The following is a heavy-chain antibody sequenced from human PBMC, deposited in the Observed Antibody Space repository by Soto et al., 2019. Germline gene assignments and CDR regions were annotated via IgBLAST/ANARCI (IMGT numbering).Heavy chain of an antibody. D-gene: IGHD3-16*01. V-gene: IGHV4-31*03. J-gene: IGHJ6*02. CDR3: ARGGYYYYYGMDV. Sequence: QVQLQESGPGLVKPSQTLSLTCTVSVGSISSGGYYWSWIRQHPGKGLEWIGYIYYSGSTYYNPSLKSRVTISVDTYKNQFSLKLSSVTAADTAVYYCARGGYYYYYGMDVWGQGTTVTVSS. CDR2: IYYSGST. CDR1: VGSISSGGYY.